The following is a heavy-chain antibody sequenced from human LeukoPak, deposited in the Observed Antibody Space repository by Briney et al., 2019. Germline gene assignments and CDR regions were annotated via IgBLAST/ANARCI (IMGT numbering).Heavy chain of an antibody. Sequence: PSETLSLTCTVSGGSISSSSYYWGWIRQPPGKGLEWIGSIYYSGSTYYNPSLKSRFTISVDTSKNQFSLKLSSVTAADTAVYYCARTLYKEDYFDYWGQGTLVTVSS. J-gene: IGHJ4*02. V-gene: IGHV4-39*01. CDR1: GGSISSSSYY. CDR3: ARTLYKEDYFDY. CDR2: IYYSGST. D-gene: IGHD5-24*01.